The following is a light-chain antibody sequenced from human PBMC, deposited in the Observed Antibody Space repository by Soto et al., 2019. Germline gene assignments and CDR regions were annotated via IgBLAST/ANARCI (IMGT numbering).Light chain of an antibody. J-gene: IGKJ5*01. Sequence: DIQMTQSPSSLSASVGDRVTVTCRTSQNIYNYLNWYQQKPGKAPKLLIYAASSVQSGVPLRVSGSGSGTDFTLTISSLQPADFATYYGEQTYSTPVTFGQGTRL. V-gene: IGKV1-39*01. CDR2: AAS. CDR3: EQTYSTPVT. CDR1: QNIYNY.